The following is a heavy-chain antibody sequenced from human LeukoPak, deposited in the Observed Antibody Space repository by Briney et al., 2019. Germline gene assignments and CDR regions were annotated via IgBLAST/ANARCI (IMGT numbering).Heavy chain of an antibody. CDR1: GYTFTSYD. CDR3: ARGLRRGGGFDP. V-gene: IGHV1-8*01. D-gene: IGHD3-10*01. J-gene: IGHJ5*02. CDR2: MNPNSGNT. Sequence: ASVKISCKASGYTFTSYDINWVRQATGQGLVWRGWMNPNSGNTGYAQKFQGRVTMTRNTSISTAYMELSSLRSEDTAAYYCARGLRRGGGFDPWGQGTLVTVSS.